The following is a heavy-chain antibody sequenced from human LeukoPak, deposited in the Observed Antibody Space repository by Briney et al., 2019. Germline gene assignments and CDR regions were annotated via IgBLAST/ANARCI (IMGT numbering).Heavy chain of an antibody. CDR3: ARESGCLGELSPSCGGFDT. CDR1: GFTFSDYY. CDR2: ISSSSSYT. V-gene: IGHV3-11*05. J-gene: IGHJ5*02. Sequence: GGSLRLSCAASGFTFSDYYMSWIRQAPGKGLEWVSYISSSSSYTYYADSVKGRFTISRDNAKNSLYLQMNSLRAEDTAVYYCARESGCLGELSPSCGGFDTWGQGTLVTVSS. D-gene: IGHD3-16*02.